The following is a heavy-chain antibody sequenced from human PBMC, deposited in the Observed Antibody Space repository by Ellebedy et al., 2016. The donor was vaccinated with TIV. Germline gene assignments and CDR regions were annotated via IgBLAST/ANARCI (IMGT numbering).Heavy chain of an antibody. V-gene: IGHV4-34*01. CDR1: GGSFSGYY. Sequence: GSLRLXXAVYGGSFSGYYWSWIRQPPGKGLEWIGEINHSGSTNYNPSLKSRVTISVDTSKNQFSLKLSSVTAADTAVYYCAATMRDYWGQGTLVTVSS. CDR3: AATMRDY. D-gene: IGHD5-12*01. CDR2: INHSGST. J-gene: IGHJ4*02.